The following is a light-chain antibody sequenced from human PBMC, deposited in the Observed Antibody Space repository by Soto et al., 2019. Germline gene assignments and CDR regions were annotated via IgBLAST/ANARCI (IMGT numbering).Light chain of an antibody. CDR1: QGIGSW. V-gene: IGKV1D-12*01. CDR2: AAS. CDR3: QQANSFPLFT. Sequence: DIQLTQSPSFVSASVGDRVTITCRASQGIGSWLAWYQQKPGKAPKLLVYAASNLQSGVPSRFSGSGSGTHFTLTISSLQPEDFAAYYCQQANSFPLFTFGPGTKVDI. J-gene: IGKJ3*01.